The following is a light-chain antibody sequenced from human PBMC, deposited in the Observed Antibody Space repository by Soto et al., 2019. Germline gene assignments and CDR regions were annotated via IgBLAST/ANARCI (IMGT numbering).Light chain of an antibody. V-gene: IGKV3-11*01. CDR1: QSVSSY. CDR3: QQRSNWIS. Sequence: EIVLTQSPATLSFSPGERATLSCRASQSVSSYLAWYQQKPGQAPRLLIYDASNRATGIPARFSGSGAGTDFTLTIGGLEREDLAVYYCQQRSNWISFGQGTRREIK. J-gene: IGKJ5*01. CDR2: DAS.